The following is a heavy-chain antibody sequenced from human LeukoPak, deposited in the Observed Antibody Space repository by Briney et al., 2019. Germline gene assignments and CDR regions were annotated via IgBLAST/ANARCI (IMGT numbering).Heavy chain of an antibody. J-gene: IGHJ4*02. CDR3: ARGPDTAMVPPYYFDC. V-gene: IGHV3-30-3*01. Sequence: GGSLRLSCAASGFTFSSYAMHWVRQAPGKGLEWVAVISYDGSNKYYVDSVKGRFTISRDNSKNTLYLQMNSLRAEDTAVYYCARGPDTAMVPPYYFDCWGQGTLVTVSS. D-gene: IGHD5-18*01. CDR2: ISYDGSNK. CDR1: GFTFSSYA.